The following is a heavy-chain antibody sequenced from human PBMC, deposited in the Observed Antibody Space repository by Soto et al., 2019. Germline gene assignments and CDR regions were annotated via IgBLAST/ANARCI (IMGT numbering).Heavy chain of an antibody. J-gene: IGHJ4*02. Sequence: PSETLSLTCTVSGGSISSGDYYWSWIRQPPGKGLEWIGYIYYSGSTYYNPSLKSRVTISVDTSKNQFSLKLSSVTAADTAVYYCASTLFMYYFDYWGQGTLVTVSS. V-gene: IGHV4-30-4*01. CDR2: IYYSGST. CDR1: GGSISSGDYY. CDR3: ASTLFMYYFDY. D-gene: IGHD2-21*01.